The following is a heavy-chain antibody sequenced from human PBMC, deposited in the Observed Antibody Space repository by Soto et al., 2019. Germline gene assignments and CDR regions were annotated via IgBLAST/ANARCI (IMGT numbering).Heavy chain of an antibody. J-gene: IGHJ4*02. D-gene: IGHD6-13*01. CDR1: GFTFSSYA. Sequence: QVQLVESGGGVVQRGRSLRLSCAASGFTFSSYAMHWVRQAPGKGLEWLAVISYDASNKYYADSVKGRFTISRDNSKNTLYLQMNSLRAEDTAVYYCARGYSSSSAAFDYWGQGTLVTVSS. CDR2: ISYDASNK. V-gene: IGHV3-30-3*01. CDR3: ARGYSSSSAAFDY.